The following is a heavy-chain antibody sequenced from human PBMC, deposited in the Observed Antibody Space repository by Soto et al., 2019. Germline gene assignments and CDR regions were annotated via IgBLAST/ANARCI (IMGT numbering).Heavy chain of an antibody. Sequence: GGSLRLSCAASGFTFSDYYMTWIRQAPGKGLEWVSYISSSGNSIYYADSVRGRFTVSRDNAKNSLFLQMNSLRAEDTAVYYCARSAAAGRSFDYWGLGTLVTVSS. J-gene: IGHJ4*02. CDR1: GFTFSDYY. D-gene: IGHD6-13*01. V-gene: IGHV3-11*01. CDR3: ARSAAAGRSFDY. CDR2: ISSSGNSI.